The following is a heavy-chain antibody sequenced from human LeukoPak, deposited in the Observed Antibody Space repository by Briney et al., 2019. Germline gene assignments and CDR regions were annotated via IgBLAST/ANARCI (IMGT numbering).Heavy chain of an antibody. CDR3: ASLVFGSYCLSQDY. CDR1: GGTFSSYA. Sequence: SVTVSCQASGGTFSSYAISWVRQAPGQGLAWMGGIIPIFGPANHAQKFQGRVTITADKSTSTAYMEVSSLRSEDTAVYYCASLVFGSYCLSQDYWGQGARVTVSS. D-gene: IGHD1-26*01. V-gene: IGHV1-69*06. J-gene: IGHJ4*02. CDR2: IIPIFGPA.